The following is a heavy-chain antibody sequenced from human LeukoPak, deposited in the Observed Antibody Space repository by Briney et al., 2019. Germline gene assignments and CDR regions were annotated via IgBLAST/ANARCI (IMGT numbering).Heavy chain of an antibody. CDR1: GGSISSYY. J-gene: IGHJ4*02. CDR3: ARVGYYYDSSGYYYFDY. D-gene: IGHD3-22*01. V-gene: IGHV4-59*01. Sequence: SETLSLTCTVSGGSISSYYWSWIRQPPGKGLEWFGYIYYSGSTNYNPSLKSRVTISVDTSKNQFSLKLSSVTATDTAVYYCARVGYYYDSSGYYYFDYWGQGTLVTVSS. CDR2: IYYSGST.